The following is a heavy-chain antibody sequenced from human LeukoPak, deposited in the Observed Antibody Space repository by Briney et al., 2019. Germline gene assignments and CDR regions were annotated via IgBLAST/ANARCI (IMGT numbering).Heavy chain of an antibody. V-gene: IGHV4-59*08. CDR3: ARHPPGLRYFDP. CDR1: GGSISGYY. J-gene: IGHJ5*02. Sequence: SETLSLTCTVSGGSISGYYWSWIRQPPGKALEWIAYIYYSGDTNSNPSLTSRVTTSVDRSKNQFSLRLNSVTAADTAVYYCARHPPGLRYFDPWGKGTLVTVSS. D-gene: IGHD3-9*01. CDR2: IYYSGDT.